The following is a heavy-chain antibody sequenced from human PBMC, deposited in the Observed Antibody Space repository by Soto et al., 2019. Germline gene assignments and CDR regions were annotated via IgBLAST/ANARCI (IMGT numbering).Heavy chain of an antibody. Sequence: GASVKVSYKASGYTFTSYDINWVRQATGQGLEWMGWMNPNSGNTGYAQKFQGRVTMTRNTSISTAYMELSSLRSEDTAVYYCARGCRGDIVVVPAAPPDAFDIWGQGTMVTVSS. D-gene: IGHD2-2*01. V-gene: IGHV1-8*01. CDR1: GYTFTSYD. J-gene: IGHJ3*02. CDR3: ARGCRGDIVVVPAAPPDAFDI. CDR2: MNPNSGNT.